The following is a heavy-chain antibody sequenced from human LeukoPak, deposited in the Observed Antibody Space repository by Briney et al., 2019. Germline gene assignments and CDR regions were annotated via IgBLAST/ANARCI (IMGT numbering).Heavy chain of an antibody. Sequence: GGSLRLSCAASGFSFSNYEMDWVRQAPGKGLEWVALISFDGSAKYYADSVKGRFTISRDNSKNTLYLQMNSLGAEDTAVYYCAKPLTYYYDSGNFYNGPFFDYWGQGTLVTVSS. J-gene: IGHJ4*02. D-gene: IGHD3-10*01. CDR2: ISFDGSAK. CDR1: GFSFSNYE. V-gene: IGHV3-30*18. CDR3: AKPLTYYYDSGNFYNGPFFDY.